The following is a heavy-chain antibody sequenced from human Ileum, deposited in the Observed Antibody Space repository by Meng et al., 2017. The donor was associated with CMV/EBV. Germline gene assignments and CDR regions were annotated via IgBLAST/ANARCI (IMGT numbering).Heavy chain of an antibody. V-gene: IGHV4-4*07. CDR1: GAFANNFY. Sequence: KLQVSGPGLVKPSETLSLICTVSGAFANNFYWSWIRQPAGKGLQWIGRISTSGSDNYNPSLKSRVTMSVDTSKKQFSLKLSSVTAADTAVYYCARSGLRGIYVDYWGQGTLVTVSS. J-gene: IGHJ4*02. CDR2: ISTSGSD. D-gene: IGHD4-17*01. CDR3: ARSGLRGIYVDY.